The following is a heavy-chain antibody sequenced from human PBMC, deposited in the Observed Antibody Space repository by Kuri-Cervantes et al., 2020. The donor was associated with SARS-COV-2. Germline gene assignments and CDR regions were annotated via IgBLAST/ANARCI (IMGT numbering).Heavy chain of an antibody. CDR2: VNPAIGTT. CDR3: GRYIWGQRMIDS. D-gene: IGHD6-25*01. Sequence: ASVKVSCKASGYTFTGNYVHWVRQAPGQGLEWMGWVNPAIGTTNYAQKFQGTVTMTRDTSISTAFIELNRLKSDDTAMYYCGRYIWGQRMIDSWGQGTLVTVSS. V-gene: IGHV1-2*02. J-gene: IGHJ4*02. CDR1: GYTFTGNY.